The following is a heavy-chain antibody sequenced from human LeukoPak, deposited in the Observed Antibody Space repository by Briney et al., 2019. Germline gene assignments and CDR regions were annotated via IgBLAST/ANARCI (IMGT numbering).Heavy chain of an antibody. Sequence: ASVKVSCKASGYTFTSYDINWVRQATGQGLEWMGWMNPNSGNTGYAQKFQGRVTMTRNTSISTAYMELSSLRSEDTAVYYCAEGKDTVMGYGMDVWGQGTTVTVSS. J-gene: IGHJ6*02. D-gene: IGHD5-18*01. V-gene: IGHV1-8*01. CDR1: GYTFTSYD. CDR2: MNPNSGNT. CDR3: AEGKDTVMGYGMDV.